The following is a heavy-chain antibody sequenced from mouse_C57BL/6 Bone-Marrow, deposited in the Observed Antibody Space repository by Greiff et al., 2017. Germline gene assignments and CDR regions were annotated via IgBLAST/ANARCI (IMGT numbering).Heavy chain of an antibody. V-gene: IGHV1-63*01. CDR1: GYTFTNYW. Sequence: QVQLQQSGAELARPGASVKLSCKASGYTFTNYWIGWAKQRPGHGLEWIGDIYPGGGYTNYNEKFKGKATLTADKSSSTAYMQFSSLTSEDSAIYYCAREGLYYDYAYWGQGTLVTVSA. CDR3: AREGLYYDYAY. CDR2: IYPGGGYT. J-gene: IGHJ3*01. D-gene: IGHD2-4*01.